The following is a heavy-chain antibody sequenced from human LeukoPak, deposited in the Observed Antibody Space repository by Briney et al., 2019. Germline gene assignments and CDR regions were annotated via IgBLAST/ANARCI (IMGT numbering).Heavy chain of an antibody. CDR2: IYYSGST. Sequence: SETLSLTCTVSGGSISSYYWSWIRQPPGKGLEWIGYIYYSGSTNYNPSLKSRVTISVDTSKNQFSLKLSSVTAADTAVYYCAGSRVTVVRGVIITSPYYYGMDVWGKGTTVTVFS. CDR3: AGSRVTVVRGVIITSPYYYGMDV. CDR1: GGSISSYY. D-gene: IGHD3-10*01. J-gene: IGHJ6*04. V-gene: IGHV4-59*01.